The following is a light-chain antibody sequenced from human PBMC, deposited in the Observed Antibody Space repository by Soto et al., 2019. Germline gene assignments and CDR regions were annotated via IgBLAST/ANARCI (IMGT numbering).Light chain of an antibody. CDR3: QVWDSNDNHVV. V-gene: IGLV3-21*02. J-gene: IGLJ2*01. CDR1: NIENKD. Sequence: SYELTQPPSVSVAPGQTASITCGATNIENKDVNWYQQRPGQAPVLVVYHDNDRPSGIPERFSGSNSGNTATLTISMVEAGDEADYYCQVWDSNDNHVVFGGGTKVTVL. CDR2: HDN.